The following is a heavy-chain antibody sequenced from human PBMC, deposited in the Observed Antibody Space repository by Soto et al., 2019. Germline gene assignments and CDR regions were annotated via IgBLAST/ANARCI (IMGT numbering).Heavy chain of an antibody. Sequence: SLRLSCEASGFTFTTCWMTWVRQAPGKGLEGVANINKDGSEKFCVDSVKGRITISRDNAKNSLFLQMNRLRAEGTAVSSCATRAFEVNSYGVLDYWGQGPLFTFSS. CDR3: ATRAFEVNSYGVLDY. CDR2: INKDGSEK. V-gene: IGHV3-7*03. CDR1: GFTFTTCW. D-gene: IGHD3-10*01. J-gene: IGHJ4*02.